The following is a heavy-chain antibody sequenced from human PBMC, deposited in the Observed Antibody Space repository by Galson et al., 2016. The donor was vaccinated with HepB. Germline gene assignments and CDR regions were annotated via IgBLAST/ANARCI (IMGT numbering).Heavy chain of an antibody. J-gene: IGHJ4*02. Sequence: SLRLSCAASGFTFSGYAMHWVRQAPGKGLEWVAVISYDGTHKFYTDSVEGRCTISRDNLRNTLFLQMNSLRVEDTAVYYCAKDWQTEVGSTSLDYWGQGTLLTVSS. CDR2: ISYDGTHK. CDR3: AKDWQTEVGSTSLDY. CDR1: GFTFSGYA. V-gene: IGHV3-30*18. D-gene: IGHD1-26*01.